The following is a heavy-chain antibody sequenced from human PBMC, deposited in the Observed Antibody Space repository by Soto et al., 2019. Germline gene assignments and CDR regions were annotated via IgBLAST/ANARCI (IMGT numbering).Heavy chain of an antibody. Sequence: QVQLVQSGAEVKKPGASVKVSCKASGYTFTSYGMSWVRQAPGQGLEWMGWISAYNGNTNYAQKLQGRVTMTTDTSTITAHIELRSLRSDDTAVYYCARQPVVGTAFFDYWAQGPLVTVSS. CDR2: ISAYNGNT. D-gene: IGHD6-19*01. V-gene: IGHV1-18*01. CDR3: ARQPVVGTAFFDY. J-gene: IGHJ4*02. CDR1: GYTFTSYG.